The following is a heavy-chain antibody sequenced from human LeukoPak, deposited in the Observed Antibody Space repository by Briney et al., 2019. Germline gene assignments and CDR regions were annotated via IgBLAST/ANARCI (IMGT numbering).Heavy chain of an antibody. Sequence: PSETLSLTCTVSGGSITNDNYYWAWIRQPPGKGLEWIGSIYYSGTTYDNPTLKSRVTISVDTSKNQFSLKLSSVTAADTAVYYCARHVGPADIVVVVLHFDIWGQGTMVTVSS. CDR2: IYYSGTT. V-gene: IGHV4-39*01. J-gene: IGHJ3*02. D-gene: IGHD2-15*01. CDR3: ARHVGPADIVVVVLHFDI. CDR1: GGSITNDNYY.